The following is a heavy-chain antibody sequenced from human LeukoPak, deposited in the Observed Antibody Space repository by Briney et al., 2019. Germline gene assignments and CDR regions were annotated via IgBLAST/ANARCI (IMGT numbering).Heavy chain of an antibody. CDR2: TYYRSKWYN. V-gene: IGHV6-1*01. J-gene: IGHJ4*02. D-gene: IGHD6-6*01. CDR3: ARGSSISIRSLDF. Sequence: SQTLSLTCAISGDSVSSNSAAWNWIRQSPSRGLEWLGRTYYRSKWYNEYAVSVKGRITINPDTSKNQFSLQPNSVTPEDTAVYYCARGSSISIRSLDFWAQGTLVTVSS. CDR1: GDSVSSNSAA.